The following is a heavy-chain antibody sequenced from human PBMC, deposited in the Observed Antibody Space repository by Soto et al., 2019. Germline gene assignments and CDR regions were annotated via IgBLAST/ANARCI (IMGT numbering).Heavy chain of an antibody. V-gene: IGHV3-72*01. D-gene: IGHD1-26*01. J-gene: IGHJ4*02. CDR2: TKNKANRYTT. CDR1: GFTLSDHY. CDR3: ARWVSGSPDN. Sequence: EVQLVESGGGLVQPGGSLRLSCAASGFTLSDHYMDWVRLAPGKGLEWVGRTKNKANRYTTEYAASVNGRFTISRDDSKNSLYLQMNSLKTEDTAVYYCARWVSGSPDNWGQGTLVTVSS.